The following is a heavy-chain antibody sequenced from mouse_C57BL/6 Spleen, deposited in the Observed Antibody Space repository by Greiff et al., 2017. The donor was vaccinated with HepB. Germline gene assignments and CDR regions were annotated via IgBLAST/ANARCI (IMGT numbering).Heavy chain of an antibody. V-gene: IGHV1-64*01. D-gene: IGHD1-1*01. CDR1: GYTFTSYW. CDR2: IHPNSGST. Sequence: QVQLKQPGAELVKPGASVKLSCKASGYTFTSYWMHWVKQRPGQGLEWIGMIHPNSGSTNYNEKFKSKATLTVDKSSSTAYMQLSSLTSEDSAVYYCARNPLITTVVAKRYFDVWGTGTTVTVSS. J-gene: IGHJ1*03. CDR3: ARNPLITTVVAKRYFDV.